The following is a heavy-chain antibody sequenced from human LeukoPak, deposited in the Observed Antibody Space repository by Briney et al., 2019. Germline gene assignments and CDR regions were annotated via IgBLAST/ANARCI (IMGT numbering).Heavy chain of an antibody. J-gene: IGHJ4*02. CDR3: AREPYSSGSYQVDY. CDR2: ISGSSSTI. Sequence: GGSLRLSCAASGFTFSSYSMNWVRQAPGKGPEWVSYISGSSSTIYYADSVKGRFTISRDNAKNSLYVQMNSLRADDTAVYYCAREPYSSGSYQVDYWGQGTPVTVSS. D-gene: IGHD3-10*01. V-gene: IGHV3-48*01. CDR1: GFTFSSYS.